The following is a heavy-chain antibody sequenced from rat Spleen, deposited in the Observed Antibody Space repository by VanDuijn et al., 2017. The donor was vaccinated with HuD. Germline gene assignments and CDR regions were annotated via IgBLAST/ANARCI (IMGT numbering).Heavy chain of an antibody. V-gene: IGHV5-35*01. CDR2: INPDGSST. CDR3: SRTPATWDNWFAY. D-gene: IGHD5-1*01. J-gene: IGHJ3*01. CDR1: GFTFSDNW. Sequence: EVQLMESGGGLVQPGSPLKLSCAASGFTFSDNWLNWIRQAPGKGLEWIAAINPDGSSTYYPGTVKGRFVISKDNVRNTGYLQMNNLRSEYTAMYYCSRTPATWDNWFAYWGQGTLVTVAS.